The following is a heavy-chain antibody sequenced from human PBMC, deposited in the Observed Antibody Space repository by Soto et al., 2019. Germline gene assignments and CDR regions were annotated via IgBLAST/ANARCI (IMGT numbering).Heavy chain of an antibody. CDR3: ARLFGGYNVKHDDEFEI. D-gene: IGHD3-10*02. V-gene: IGHV3-30-3*01. CDR1: GFSFSRFA. J-gene: IGHJ3*02. Sequence: QVQRVESGGGVVQPGRSLRLSCAASGFSFSRFAIHWVRQAPGKGLEWVAVITYDGSNQYYADSVKGRFTVSRDNSKSTVYLQMNSLRSEDVAVYYCARLFGGYNVKHDDEFEIWGRGTMVPVSS. CDR2: ITYDGSNQ.